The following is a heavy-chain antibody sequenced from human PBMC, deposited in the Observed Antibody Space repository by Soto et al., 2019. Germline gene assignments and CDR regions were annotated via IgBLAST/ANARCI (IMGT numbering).Heavy chain of an antibody. CDR2: IYHSGST. CDR1: GGSISISNW. J-gene: IGHJ5*02. CDR3: ARRLVATIKGPRNWFDP. D-gene: IGHD5-12*01. V-gene: IGHV4-4*02. Sequence: PSEPLSLTCAVSGGSISISNWWSWVRQPPGKGLEWIGEIYHSGSTNYNPSLKSRVTISVDKSKNRFSLKLSSVTAADTAVYYCARRLVATIKGPRNWFDPWGQGTLVTVSS.